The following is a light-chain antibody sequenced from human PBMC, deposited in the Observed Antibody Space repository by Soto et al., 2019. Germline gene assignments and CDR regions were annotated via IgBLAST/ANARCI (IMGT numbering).Light chain of an antibody. J-gene: IGLJ3*02. CDR1: NSNIANNT. CDR3: AAWDDTVNGGV. V-gene: IGLV1-44*01. Sequence: QSVLTQPPSASGTPGQRVTISCSGSNSNIANNTVNWYQQVPGTAPKLLIHTNNRRPSGVPDRFSGSKSGTSASLDISGLQSEDEANYYCAAWDDTVNGGVFGGGTKLTVL. CDR2: TNN.